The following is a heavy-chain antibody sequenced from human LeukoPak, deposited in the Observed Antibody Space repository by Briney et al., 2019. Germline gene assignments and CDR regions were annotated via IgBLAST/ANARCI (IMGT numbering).Heavy chain of an antibody. D-gene: IGHD1-26*01. J-gene: IGHJ4*02. CDR3: ARESGSGSYSFDY. CDR1: GGTFSSYA. Sequence: SVKVSCKASGGTFSSYAISWVRQAPGQGLEWMGGIIPIFGTANYAQKFQGRVTITADESTSTAYMELSSLRSEDTAVYYCARESGSGSYSFDYWGQGTLVTVSS. V-gene: IGHV1-69*13. CDR2: IIPIFGTA.